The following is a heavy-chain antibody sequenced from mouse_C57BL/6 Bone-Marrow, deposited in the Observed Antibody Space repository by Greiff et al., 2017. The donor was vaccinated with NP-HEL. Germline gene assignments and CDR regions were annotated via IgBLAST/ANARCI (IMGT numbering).Heavy chain of an antibody. J-gene: IGHJ4*01. CDR1: GFTFSDYY. Sequence: EVKLVESEGGLVQPGSSMKLSCTASGFTFSDYYMAWVRQVPEKGLEWVANINYDGSSTYYLDSLKSRFIISRDNAKNILYLQMSSLKSEDTATYYCAREGGYDYDDYAMDYWGQGTSVTVSS. CDR3: AREGGYDYDDYAMDY. D-gene: IGHD2-4*01. V-gene: IGHV5-16*01. CDR2: INYDGSST.